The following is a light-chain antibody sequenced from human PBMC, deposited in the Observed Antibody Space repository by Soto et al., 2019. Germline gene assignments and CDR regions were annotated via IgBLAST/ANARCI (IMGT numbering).Light chain of an antibody. CDR1: SSDVGAFTS. CDR3: SSYSRSTTLVV. Sequence: QSALTQPASVSGSPGQSITISCTGTSSDVGAFTSVSWYQQHPGKAPKLIIYDIIHRPSGVSDRFSGSKSVNTASLTISGLPPEEGANYHCSSYSRSTTLVVFGGGTKLTVL. J-gene: IGLJ2*01. CDR2: DII. V-gene: IGLV2-14*03.